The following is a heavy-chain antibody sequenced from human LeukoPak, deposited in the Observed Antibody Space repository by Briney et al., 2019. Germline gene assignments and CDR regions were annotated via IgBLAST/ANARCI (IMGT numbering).Heavy chain of an antibody. J-gene: IGHJ6*03. CDR3: ARAYIVNTNGDNVYYYMDV. CDR2: IIPLFDSP. CDR1: GGTFTFGTAG. D-gene: IGHD5-24*01. Sequence: SVKVSCKASGGTFTFGTAGVTWVRQASGQRLEWLGGIIPLFDSPHYAPNFQGRLTITADRFSGVAYMDLSSLSSEDTAVYYCARAYIVNTNGDNVYYYMDVWGTGTTVTVSS. V-gene: IGHV1-69*06.